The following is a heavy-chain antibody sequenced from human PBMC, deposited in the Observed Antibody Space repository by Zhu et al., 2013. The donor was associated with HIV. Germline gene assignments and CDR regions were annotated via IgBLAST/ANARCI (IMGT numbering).Heavy chain of an antibody. D-gene: IGHD2-15*01. CDR3: ARGAYCSGGSCHGYYYYYGMDV. CDR1: GGTFSSYA. Sequence: QVQLVQSGAEVKKPGSSVKVSCKASGGTFSSYAISWVRQAPGQGLEWMGGIIPIFGTANYAQKFQGRVTITADESTSTAYMELSSLRSEDTAVYYCARGAYCSGGSCHGYYYYYGMDVWGQGTTVTVSS. CDR2: IIPIFGTA. V-gene: IGHV1-69*01. J-gene: IGHJ6*02.